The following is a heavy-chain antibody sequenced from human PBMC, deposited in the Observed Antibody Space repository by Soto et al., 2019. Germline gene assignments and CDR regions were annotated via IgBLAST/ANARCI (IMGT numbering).Heavy chain of an antibody. D-gene: IGHD2-2*01. Sequence: PGGSLRLSCAASGFTFSSYAMSWVRQAPGKGLEWVSATSGSGGSTYYADSVKGRFTISRDNSKNTLYLQMNSLRAEDTAVYYCAKCPAALIYYYYGMDVWGQGTTVTVSS. J-gene: IGHJ6*02. CDR2: TSGSGGST. CDR3: AKCPAALIYYYYGMDV. CDR1: GFTFSSYA. V-gene: IGHV3-23*01.